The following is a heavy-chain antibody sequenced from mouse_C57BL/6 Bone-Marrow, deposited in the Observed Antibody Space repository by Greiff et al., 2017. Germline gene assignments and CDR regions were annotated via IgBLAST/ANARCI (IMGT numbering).Heavy chain of an antibody. V-gene: IGHV1-85*01. CDR3: AREGTVVATRFAY. D-gene: IGHD1-1*01. J-gene: IGHJ3*01. Sequence: VQLAESGPELVKPGASVKLSCKASGYTFTSYDINWVKQRPGQGLEWIGWIYPRDGSTKYNEKFKGKATLTVDTSSSTAYMELHSLTSEDSAVYCCAREGTVVATRFAYWGQGTLVTVSA. CDR2: IYPRDGST. CDR1: GYTFTSYD.